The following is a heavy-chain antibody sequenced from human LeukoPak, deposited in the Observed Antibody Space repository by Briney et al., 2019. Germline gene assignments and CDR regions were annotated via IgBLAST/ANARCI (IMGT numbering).Heavy chain of an antibody. V-gene: IGHV4-31*03. D-gene: IGHD3-10*01. CDR2: IYYSGST. CDR3: ASSYGSGSYYYYYYGMDV. J-gene: IGHJ6*02. Sequence: SETLSLTCTVSGGSINSGGYYRSWIRQHPGKGLEWIGYIYYSGSTYYNPSLKSRVTISVDTSKNQSSLKLSSVTAADTAVYYCASSYGSGSYYYYYYGMDVWGQGTTVTVSS. CDR1: GGSINSGGYY.